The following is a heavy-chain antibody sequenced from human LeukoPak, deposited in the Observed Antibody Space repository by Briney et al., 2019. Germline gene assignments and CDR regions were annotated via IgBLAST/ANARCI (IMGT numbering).Heavy chain of an antibody. Sequence: PGGSLRLSCAASGFTFSSYAMSWVRQAPGKGLELVSAISGSGGSTYYAGSVKGRFTISRDNSKNTLYLQMSSLRAEDTAVYYCAKVFRDIVVVPAAIFDYYYYGMDVWGKGTTVTVSS. J-gene: IGHJ6*04. CDR2: ISGSGGST. CDR3: AKVFRDIVVVPAAIFDYYYYGMDV. CDR1: GFTFSSYA. D-gene: IGHD2-2*01. V-gene: IGHV3-23*01.